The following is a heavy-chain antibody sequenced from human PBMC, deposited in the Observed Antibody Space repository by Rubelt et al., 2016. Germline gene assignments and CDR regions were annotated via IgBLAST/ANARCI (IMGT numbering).Heavy chain of an antibody. CDR3: AKDATQGDFGDYGCDY. J-gene: IGHJ4*02. V-gene: IGHV3-9*01. CDR1: GFSFDDYA. Sequence: RGRSLRLSCAASGFSFDDYAMHWVRQAPGKGLEWVSGITSKSGKTDYADSVKGRFTISRDNAKNSLSLQMDSLSGEDTALYYCAKDATQGDFGDYGCDYWGQGTLVTVSS. D-gene: IGHD4-17*01. CDR2: ITSKSGKT.